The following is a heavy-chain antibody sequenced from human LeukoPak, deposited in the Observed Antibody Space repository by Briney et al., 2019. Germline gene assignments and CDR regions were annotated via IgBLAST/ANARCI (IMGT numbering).Heavy chain of an antibody. V-gene: IGHV3-9*01. CDR1: GFTFDDYA. D-gene: IGHD5-18*01. CDR3: ASYGTAASDY. J-gene: IGHJ4*02. CDR2: ISWNSGSI. Sequence: GRSLRLSCAASGFTFDDYAMHWVRQAPGKGLEWVSGISWNSGSIGYADSVKGRFTISRDNAKNSLYLQMNSLRAEDTASYYCASYGTAASDYWGQGTLVTVSS.